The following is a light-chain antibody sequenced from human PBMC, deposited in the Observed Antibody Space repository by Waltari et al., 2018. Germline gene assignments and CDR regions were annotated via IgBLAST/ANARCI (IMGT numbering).Light chain of an antibody. CDR2: GAS. CDR3: QQYSEWPYT. Sequence: EIVMTQSPATLSVSPGERANLSCRASQSISSNLAWYQHKPGQPPRLLVYGASTRATGFPARFSGSGSGTEFTLTISSLQSEDFAVYYCQQYSEWPYTFGQGTKLEIK. CDR1: QSISSN. J-gene: IGKJ2*01. V-gene: IGKV3-15*01.